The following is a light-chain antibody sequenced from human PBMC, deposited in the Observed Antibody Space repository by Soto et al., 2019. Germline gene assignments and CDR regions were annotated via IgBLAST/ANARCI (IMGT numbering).Light chain of an antibody. CDR3: CSYAGSSIFV. Sequence: QSALTQPASVSGSPGQSITISCTGSNSDIGSYNLVSWYQHHPGKAPKLMISEVIKRPSGVSNRFSGSKSGNTASLTISGLQAEDEADYYRCSYAGSSIFVFGGGTQLTVL. CDR1: NSDIGSYNL. CDR2: EVI. J-gene: IGLJ2*01. V-gene: IGLV2-23*02.